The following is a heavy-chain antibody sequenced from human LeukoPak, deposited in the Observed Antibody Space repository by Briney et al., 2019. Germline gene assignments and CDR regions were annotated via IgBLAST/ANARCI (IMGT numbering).Heavy chain of an antibody. D-gene: IGHD3-10*01. Sequence: GGSLRLSCAASGFTLRSYSMNWVRQAPGKGLEWVSSISSSSSYIYYADSVKGRFTISRDSAKNSLYVQMNSLRAEDTAVYYCARALWFGELLSYYYYGMDVWGKGTTVTVSS. V-gene: IGHV3-21*01. CDR3: ARALWFGELLSYYYYGMDV. CDR2: ISSSSSYI. CDR1: GFTLRSYS. J-gene: IGHJ6*04.